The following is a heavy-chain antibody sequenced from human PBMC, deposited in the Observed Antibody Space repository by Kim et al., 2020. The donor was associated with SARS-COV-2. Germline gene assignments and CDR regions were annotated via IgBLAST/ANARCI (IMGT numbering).Heavy chain of an antibody. CDR1: GGTFSSYA. CDR2: IIPIFGTA. J-gene: IGHJ4*02. V-gene: IGHV1-69*13. D-gene: IGHD6-13*01. Sequence: SVKVSCKASGGTFSSYAISWVRQAPGQGLEWMGGIIPIFGTANYAQKFQGRVTITADESTSTAYMELSSLRSEDTAVYYCARDLGYSSSWHHYYFDYWGQGTLVTVSS. CDR3: ARDLGYSSSWHHYYFDY.